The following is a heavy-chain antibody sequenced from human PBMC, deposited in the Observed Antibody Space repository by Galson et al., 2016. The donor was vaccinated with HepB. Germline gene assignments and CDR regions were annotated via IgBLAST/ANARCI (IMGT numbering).Heavy chain of an antibody. CDR2: IYIGGNT. D-gene: IGHD1-14*01. CDR1: GSTVSSDY. V-gene: IGHV3-53*01. CDR3: ATVGGTTYGLRSDAFDI. J-gene: IGHJ3*02. Sequence: SLRLSCATSGSTVSSDYMTWVRQAPGKGLEWVSLIYIGGNTYYGDSVKGRFTVSRDNSKNTLYLQMNYLRAEDTAVYYCATVGGTTYGLRSDAFDIWGQGTMVTVSS.